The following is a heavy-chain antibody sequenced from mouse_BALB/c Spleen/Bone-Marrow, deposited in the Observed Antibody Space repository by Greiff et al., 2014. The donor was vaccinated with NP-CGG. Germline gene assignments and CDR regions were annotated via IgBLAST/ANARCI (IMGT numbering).Heavy chain of an antibody. V-gene: IGHV1-4*01. CDR3: ARYRYDWYFDV. Sequence: QVQLQQSGAELARPGASVKMSCKASGYTFTSYTMHWVKQRPGQGLGWIGYINPSSGYTNYNQKFKDKATLTADKSSSTAYMQLSSLTSEDSAVYYCARYRYDWYFDVWGAGTTVTVSS. J-gene: IGHJ1*01. D-gene: IGHD2-14*01. CDR2: INPSSGYT. CDR1: GYTFTSYT.